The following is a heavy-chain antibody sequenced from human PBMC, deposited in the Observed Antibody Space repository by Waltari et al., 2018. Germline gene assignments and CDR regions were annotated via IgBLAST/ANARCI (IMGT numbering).Heavy chain of an antibody. Sequence: QVQLVQSGAEVKKPGASVKVSCKASGYTFTGYYMPWVRQAPGQGLEWMGRINPNSGGTNYEQKFQGRVTMTRDTSISTAYMELSRLRSDDTAVYYCARDLICSSTSCYYGMDVWGQGTTVTVSS. D-gene: IGHD2-2*01. CDR1: GYTFTGYY. J-gene: IGHJ6*02. V-gene: IGHV1-2*06. CDR3: ARDLICSSTSCYYGMDV. CDR2: INPNSGGT.